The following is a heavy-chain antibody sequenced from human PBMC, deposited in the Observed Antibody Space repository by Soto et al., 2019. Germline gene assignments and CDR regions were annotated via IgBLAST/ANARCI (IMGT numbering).Heavy chain of an antibody. V-gene: IGHV4-30-4*01. CDR1: GGSISSGDYY. CDR2: VYYSGST. CDR3: VGFKSSTIFSH. J-gene: IGHJ4*02. Sequence: SETLSLTCTVSGGSISSGDYYWSWIRQPPGKGLEWIGYVYYSGSTYYNPSLKSRVTISVDTSKNQFSLKLSSMTAADAAVYFCVGFKSSTIFSHWGQGTLVTVSS. D-gene: IGHD3-9*01.